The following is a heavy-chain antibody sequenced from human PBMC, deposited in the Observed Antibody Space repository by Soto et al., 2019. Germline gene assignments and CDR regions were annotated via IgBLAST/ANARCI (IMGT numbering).Heavy chain of an antibody. CDR2: IIPIFGTA. Sequence: SVKVSCKASGGTFSSYAISWVRQAPGQGLEWMGGIIPIFGTANYAQKFQGRVTITADESTSTAYMELSSLRSEDTAVYYCAREGYSGYDWRAFLDYWGHGTLVTVSS. CDR3: AREGYSGYDWRAFLDY. D-gene: IGHD5-12*01. V-gene: IGHV1-69*01. CDR1: GGTFSSYA. J-gene: IGHJ4*01.